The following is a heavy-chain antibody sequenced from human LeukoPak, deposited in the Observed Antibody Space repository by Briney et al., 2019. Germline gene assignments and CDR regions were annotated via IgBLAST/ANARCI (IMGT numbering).Heavy chain of an antibody. CDR3: AKSNGYGLIDI. D-gene: IGHD3-22*01. J-gene: IGHJ3*02. CDR2: IYHSGKS. Sequence: KPSETLSLTCSVSGYSISSGYYWDWIRQPPGKGLEWIASIYHSGKSYYNPSLESRVTISVDTSKNQISLKLRSVTAADTAVYYCAKSNGYGLIDIWGQGTMVTVSS. CDR1: GYSISSGYY. V-gene: IGHV4-38-2*02.